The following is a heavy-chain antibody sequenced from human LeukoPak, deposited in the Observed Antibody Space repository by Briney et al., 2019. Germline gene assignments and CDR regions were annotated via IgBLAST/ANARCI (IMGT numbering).Heavy chain of an antibody. CDR2: INPNSGGT. J-gene: IGHJ4*02. V-gene: IGHV1-2*02. D-gene: IGHD2-2*02. Sequence: ASVAVSCKSSGYTFTCYYMRWVRQAPGQGLEWMGWINPNSGGTNYAQKFQGRVTMTTDTSTGTVYLELRSLRSDDTAVYYCTRTCISSSCYIILWGQGTLVSVSS. CDR3: TRTCISSSCYIIL. CDR1: GYTFTCYY.